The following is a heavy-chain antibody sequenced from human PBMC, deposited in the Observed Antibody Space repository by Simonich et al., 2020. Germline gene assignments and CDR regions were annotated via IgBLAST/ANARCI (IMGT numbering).Heavy chain of an antibody. CDR3: ARQRVLMVYAIDY. CDR1: GGSISSSSYY. J-gene: IGHJ4*02. Sequence: QLQLQESGPGLVKPSETLSPTCTVAGGSISSSSYYWGRSRQPPGKGLGWIGSIYYRGSTHHNPSLKSRGTRSGDTSKNQFALKLSSVTAADTAVYYCARQRVLMVYAIDYWGQGTLVTVSS. CDR2: IYYRGST. V-gene: IGHV4-39*01. D-gene: IGHD2-8*01.